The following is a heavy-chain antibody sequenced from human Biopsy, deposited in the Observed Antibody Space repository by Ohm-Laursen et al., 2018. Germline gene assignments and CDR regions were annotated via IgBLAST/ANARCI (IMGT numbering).Heavy chain of an antibody. CDR1: GYTFTSYG. CDR2: INIYHGNT. D-gene: IGHD2-2*01. Sequence: GASVYASCKVSGYTFTSYGISWVRLAPGQGLEWMGWINIYHGNTDYAQQAQGRVPMTTDTSTSTAYMELTSLRSDDPAVYYCARDYQSKIMTIHYYYYGMDVWGLGTTVTVSS. V-gene: IGHV1-18*01. CDR3: ARDYQSKIMTIHYYYYGMDV. J-gene: IGHJ6*02.